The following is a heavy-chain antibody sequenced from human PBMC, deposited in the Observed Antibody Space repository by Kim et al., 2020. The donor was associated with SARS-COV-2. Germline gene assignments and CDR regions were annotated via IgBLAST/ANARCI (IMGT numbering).Heavy chain of an antibody. Sequence: GGSLRLSCAASGFTFSSYSMNWVRQAPGKGLEWVSSISSSSSYIYYADSVKGRFTISRDNDKNSPYLQMNSLRAEDTAVYYCARDAEVPYSSSWQYYYYYGMDGWGQGTTVTVSS. V-gene: IGHV3-21*01. CDR3: ARDAEVPYSSSWQYYYYYGMDG. CDR1: GFTFSSYS. D-gene: IGHD6-13*01. J-gene: IGHJ6*02. CDR2: ISSSSSYI.